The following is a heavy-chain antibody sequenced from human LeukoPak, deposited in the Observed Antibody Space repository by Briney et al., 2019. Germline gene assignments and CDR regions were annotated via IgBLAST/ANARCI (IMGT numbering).Heavy chain of an antibody. CDR2: IYSSGTT. D-gene: IGHD3-3*01. CDR3: AKFAFWSAGDY. V-gene: IGHV3-53*01. Sequence: PGGSLRLSCAASGCTVSTNYMSWVRQAPGKGLDWVSVIYSSGTTFYADSVKGRFTISRDNSKNTLYLQMNSLRAEDTAVYYCAKFAFWSAGDYWGQGTLVTVSS. J-gene: IGHJ4*02. CDR1: GCTVSTNY.